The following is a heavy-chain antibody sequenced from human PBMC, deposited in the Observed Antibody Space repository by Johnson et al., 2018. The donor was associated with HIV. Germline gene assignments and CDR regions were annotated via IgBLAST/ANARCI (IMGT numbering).Heavy chain of an antibody. CDR1: GFTFSIYG. Sequence: QMLLVESGGGVVQPGRSLRLSCAASGFTFSIYGMHWVRQAPGKGLEWVAVIWYDGSNKYYADSVKGRFTISRDNSKNTLYLQMNSLRAEDTAVYYCAKDPMVATPANAFDIWGQGTMVTVSS. J-gene: IGHJ3*02. D-gene: IGHD5-12*01. V-gene: IGHV3-33*06. CDR3: AKDPMVATPANAFDI. CDR2: IWYDGSNK.